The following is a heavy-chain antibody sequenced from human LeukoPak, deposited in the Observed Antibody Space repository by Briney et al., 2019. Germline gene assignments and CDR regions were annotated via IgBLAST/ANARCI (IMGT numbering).Heavy chain of an antibody. D-gene: IGHD6-13*01. Sequence: SETLSLTCTVSGGSISSSSYYWGWIRQPPGKGLEWIGSIYYSGSTYYNPSLKSRVTISVDTSKNQFSLKLSSVTAADTAVYYCARDPLARHPGIAAAASLRGNWFDPWGQGTLVTVSS. CDR3: ARDPLARHPGIAAAASLRGNWFDP. V-gene: IGHV4-39*07. J-gene: IGHJ5*02. CDR1: GGSISSSSYY. CDR2: IYYSGST.